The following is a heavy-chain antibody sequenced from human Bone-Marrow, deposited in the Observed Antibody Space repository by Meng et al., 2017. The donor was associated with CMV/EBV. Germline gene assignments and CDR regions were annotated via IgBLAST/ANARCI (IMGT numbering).Heavy chain of an antibody. V-gene: IGHV4-61*05. CDR1: GGSISSSSYY. Sequence: SETLSLTCTVSGGSISSSSYYWGWIRQPPGKGLEWIGYIYYSGSTNYNPSLKSRVTISVDTSKNQFSLKLSSVTAADTAVYYCARVLDFWSGYYFDYWGQGTLVTFSS. J-gene: IGHJ4*02. CDR3: ARVLDFWSGYYFDY. CDR2: IYYSGST. D-gene: IGHD3-3*01.